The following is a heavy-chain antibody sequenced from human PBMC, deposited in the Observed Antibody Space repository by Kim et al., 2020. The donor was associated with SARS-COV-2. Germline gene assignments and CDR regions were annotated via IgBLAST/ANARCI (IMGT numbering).Heavy chain of an antibody. CDR2: VHYSGST. D-gene: IGHD6-13*01. CDR3: ARLSAAAAEP. Sequence: SETLSLTCSVSVFSITTYHWTWIRQPPGKGLEWIGYVHYSGSTYYNPSLKSRVTISVDTSKNQFSLELRSVTAADTAVYYCARLSAAAAEPWGQGILVTVSS. V-gene: IGHV4-59*01. J-gene: IGHJ5*02. CDR1: VFSITTYH.